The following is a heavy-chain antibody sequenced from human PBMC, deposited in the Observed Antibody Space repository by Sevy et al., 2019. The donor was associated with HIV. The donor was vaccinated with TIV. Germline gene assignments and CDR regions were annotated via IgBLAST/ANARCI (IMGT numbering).Heavy chain of an antibody. D-gene: IGHD5-12*01. V-gene: IGHV3-48*02. CDR3: ARAPNWEVATMASFDVFVF. J-gene: IGHJ3*01. Sequence: GGSLRLSCAASGFAFSTFSMNWVRQAPGKGLEWVSYISDTSTTIYYADSVKGRFTISRDNAKNSLFLQMNGLRDEDTAVYYWARAPNWEVATMASFDVFVFWGQGTMVTVSS. CDR1: GFAFSTFS. CDR2: ISDTSTTI.